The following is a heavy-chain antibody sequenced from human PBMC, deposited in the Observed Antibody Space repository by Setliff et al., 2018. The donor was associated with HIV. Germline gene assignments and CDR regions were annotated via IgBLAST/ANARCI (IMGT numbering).Heavy chain of an antibody. CDR2: IDSNNGNR. V-gene: IGHV1-18*01. Sequence: ASVKVSCKASGYSLSTYAISWVRQAPGQGLEWMGWIDSNNGNRNFAQNFRGRVTMTTDISTNTAYMEVRSPSFDDTAVYYCVRLTADRTNYYYYMDVWGKGTTVTVSS. J-gene: IGHJ6*03. D-gene: IGHD2-8*01. CDR3: VRLTADRTNYYYYMDV. CDR1: GYSLSTYA.